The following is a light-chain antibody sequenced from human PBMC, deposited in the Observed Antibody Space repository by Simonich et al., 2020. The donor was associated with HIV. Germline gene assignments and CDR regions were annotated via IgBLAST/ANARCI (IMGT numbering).Light chain of an antibody. J-gene: IGKJ4*01. CDR2: AAS. CDR3: QQSYSTPRT. V-gene: IGKV1-39*01. Sequence: DIQMTQSPSSLSASVGDRVTITCRACQGICNSLAWYQQKPGTAPKVLLYAASSLQSGVPSRFSGSGSGTDFTLTISSLQPEDFATYYCQQSYSTPRTFGGGTKVEIK. CDR1: QGICNS.